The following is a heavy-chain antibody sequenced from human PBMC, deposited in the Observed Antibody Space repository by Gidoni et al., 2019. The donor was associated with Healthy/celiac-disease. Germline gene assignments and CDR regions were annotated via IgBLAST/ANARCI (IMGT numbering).Heavy chain of an antibody. V-gene: IGHV3-30*03. Sequence: QVQLVESGGGVVQPGRSLRLSCAASGFTFSSYGIHWVRQAQGKGLEWVAVISYDGSNKYYADSVKGRFTISRDNSKNTLYLQMNSLRAEDTAVYYCARRGGETSRLGELSLPWYWGQGTLVTVSS. CDR3: ARRGGETSRLGELSLPWY. D-gene: IGHD3-16*02. CDR1: GFTFSSYG. CDR2: ISYDGSNK. J-gene: IGHJ4*02.